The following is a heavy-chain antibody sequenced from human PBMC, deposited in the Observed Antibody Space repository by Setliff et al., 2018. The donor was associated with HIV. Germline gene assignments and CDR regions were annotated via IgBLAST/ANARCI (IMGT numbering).Heavy chain of an antibody. CDR2: IYPGDSDT. J-gene: IGHJ6*02. V-gene: IGHV5-51*01. Sequence: PGESLKISCKGSGYSFTSYWIGWVRQMPGKGLEWMGIIYPGDSDTRYSPSFQGQVTISADKSISTAYLQWSGLKASDTAMYYCARLSTTVTPYYGMDVWGQGTTVTVSS. CDR3: ARLSTTVTPYYGMDV. D-gene: IGHD4-17*01. CDR1: GYSFTSYW.